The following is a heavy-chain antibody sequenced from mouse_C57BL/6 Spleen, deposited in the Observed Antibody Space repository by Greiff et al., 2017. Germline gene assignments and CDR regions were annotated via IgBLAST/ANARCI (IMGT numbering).Heavy chain of an antibody. V-gene: IGHV1-9*01. CDR2: ILPGSGST. CDR1: GYTFTGYW. D-gene: IGHD2-4*01. J-gene: IGHJ4*01. Sequence: QVQLKQSGAELMKPGASVKLSCKATGYTFTGYWIEWVKQRPGHGLEWIGEILPGSGSTNYNEKFKGKATFTADTSSNTAYMQLSSLTTEDSAIYYCARVGSIYYDYGYAMDYWGQGTSVTVSS. CDR3: ARVGSIYYDYGYAMDY.